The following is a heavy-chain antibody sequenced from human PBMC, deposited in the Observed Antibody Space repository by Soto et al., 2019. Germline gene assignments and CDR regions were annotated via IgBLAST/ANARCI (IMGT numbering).Heavy chain of an antibody. V-gene: IGHV4-39*01. CDR3: ARGWEWFSFDP. D-gene: IGHD3-3*01. J-gene: IGHJ5*02. CDR2: IYHTGAT. Sequence: QLQLQESGPGLVKPSETLSLTCTVSGDSTSMSSYYWGWIRQPPGKGLEWIGNIYHTGATYYNPSLQSRVTMSVDTSKDQFSLRLSSVTAADTAVYYCARGWEWFSFDPGGRGTLVTVSS. CDR1: GDSTSMSSYY.